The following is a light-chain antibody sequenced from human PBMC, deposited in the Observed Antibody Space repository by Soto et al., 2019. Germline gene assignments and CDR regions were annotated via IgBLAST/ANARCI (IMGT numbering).Light chain of an antibody. CDR3: QLYGASPKT. Sequence: EIVLTQSPGTLSLSPGERASLSCRASQSVSSEKLAWYQQKPGQAPRLLIFGASGRATGIPDRFTGSGSGTDFTLTISRLEPEDFAVYYCQLYGASPKTFGQGTKVDIK. CDR1: QSVSSEK. CDR2: GAS. V-gene: IGKV3-20*01. J-gene: IGKJ1*01.